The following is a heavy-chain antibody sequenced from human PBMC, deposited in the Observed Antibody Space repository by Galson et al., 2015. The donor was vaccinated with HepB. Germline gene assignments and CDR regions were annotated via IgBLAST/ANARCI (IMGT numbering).Heavy chain of an antibody. CDR2: IYYSGST. J-gene: IGHJ4*02. V-gene: IGHV4-30-4*01. CDR1: GGSISSGGYY. D-gene: IGHD2-2*01. Sequence: TLSLTCAVSGGSISSGGYYWSWIRQPPGKGLEWIGYIYYSGSTYYNPSLKSRVTISVDTSKNQFSPKLSSVTAADTAVYYCASSSSTDPSYYFDYWGRGTLVTVSS. CDR3: ASSSSTDPSYYFDY.